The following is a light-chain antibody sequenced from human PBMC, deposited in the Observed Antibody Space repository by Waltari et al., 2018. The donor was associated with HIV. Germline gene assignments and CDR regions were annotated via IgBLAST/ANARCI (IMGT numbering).Light chain of an antibody. Sequence: QSVLTQPFSASGTPGQRVTISCSGRSSNIGSNTVNWYQQLPGTAPKLLIYSNSPRPSGVPDRVSGAKSGASASLAISGLQSEDEADYYCAAWSDSLNGPVFGGGTKLTVL. CDR1: SSNIGSNT. CDR2: SNS. CDR3: AAWSDSLNGPV. J-gene: IGLJ3*02. V-gene: IGLV1-44*01.